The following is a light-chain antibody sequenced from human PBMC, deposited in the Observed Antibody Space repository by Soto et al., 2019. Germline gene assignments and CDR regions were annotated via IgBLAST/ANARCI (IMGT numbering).Light chain of an antibody. CDR3: QQYNTWLWT. CDR2: GAS. Sequence: EVVMTQSPATLSVSPGERVTLSCRASQSINAHLAWYQQKPGQAPRLLIHGASTRATGIPARFSGSGFGTAFILTISSLQSEDVAVYYCQQYNTWLWTFGQGTKVEIQ. J-gene: IGKJ1*01. V-gene: IGKV3-15*01. CDR1: QSINAH.